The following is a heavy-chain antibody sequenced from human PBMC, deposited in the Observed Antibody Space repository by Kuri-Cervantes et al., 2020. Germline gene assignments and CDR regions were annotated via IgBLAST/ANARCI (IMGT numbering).Heavy chain of an antibody. CDR1: GFTFSDYY. V-gene: IGHV3-11*01. CDR2: ISSSGSTI. CDR3: AKDIRSSSKRGFFDY. J-gene: IGHJ4*02. D-gene: IGHD6-6*01. Sequence: GGSLRLSCAASGFTFSDYYMSWIRQAPGKGLEWVSYISSSGSTIYYADSVKGRFTISRDNAKNSLYLQMNSLRAEDTALYYCAKDIRSSSKRGFFDYWGQGTLVTVSS.